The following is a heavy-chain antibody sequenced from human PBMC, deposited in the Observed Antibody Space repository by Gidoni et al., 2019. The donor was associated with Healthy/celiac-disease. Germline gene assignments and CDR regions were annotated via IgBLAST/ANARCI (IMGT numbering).Heavy chain of an antibody. CDR3: ARGHPQYCSGGSCYPFDY. D-gene: IGHD2-15*01. CDR2: ISSSGSTI. J-gene: IGHJ4*02. V-gene: IGHV3-48*03. Sequence: EVQLVESGGGLVQPGGSMRLSCAASGFTFSRYEMNWVRQAPGKGLEWVSYISSSGSTIYYADSVKGRFTISIDNAKNSLYLQMNSLRAEDTAVYYCARGHPQYCSGGSCYPFDYWGQGTLVTVSS. CDR1: GFTFSRYE.